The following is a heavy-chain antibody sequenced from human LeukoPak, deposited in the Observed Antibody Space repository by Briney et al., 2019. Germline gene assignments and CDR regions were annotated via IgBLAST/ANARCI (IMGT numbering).Heavy chain of an antibody. V-gene: IGHV3-21*01. CDR1: GFTFSSYS. CDR2: ISSSSSYI. D-gene: IGHD4-23*01. Sequence: GGSLRLSCAASGFTFSSYSMNWVRQAPGKGLEWVSSISSSSSYIYYADSVKGRFTISRDNAKNSLYLQMNSLRAEDTAVYYCARDLWDYGDNGYYWGQGTLVTVSS. CDR3: ARDLWDYGDNGYY. J-gene: IGHJ4*02.